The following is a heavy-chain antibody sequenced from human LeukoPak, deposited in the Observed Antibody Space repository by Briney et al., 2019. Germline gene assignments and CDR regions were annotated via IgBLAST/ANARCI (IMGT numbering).Heavy chain of an antibody. Sequence: GGSLRLSCAASGFTFSSYGMHWVRQAPGKGLEWVAVIWYDGSNKYYADSVKGRSTISRDNFKNTLYLQMNGLRAEDTAVYCCAREVELSADYWGQGTLVTVSS. D-gene: IGHD3-16*02. J-gene: IGHJ4*02. CDR2: IWYDGSNK. CDR3: AREVELSADY. V-gene: IGHV3-33*01. CDR1: GFTFSSYG.